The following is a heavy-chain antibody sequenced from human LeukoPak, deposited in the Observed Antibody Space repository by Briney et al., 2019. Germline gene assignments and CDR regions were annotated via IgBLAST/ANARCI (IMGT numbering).Heavy chain of an antibody. CDR1: GDSLSSNSAA. CDR3: AKAYVSGSYWTCDP. D-gene: IGHD3-10*01. Sequence: SQTLSLTCPISGDSLSSNSAAWHWLPQSPSRGLEGLSSTCYRSKYYKHYVASVTSPITINPYTSHDQFPIEQTAVSAEDTAVHYCAKAYVSGSYWTCDPWGQGNLFTVSP. V-gene: IGHV6-1*01. CDR2: TCYRSKYYK. J-gene: IGHJ5*02.